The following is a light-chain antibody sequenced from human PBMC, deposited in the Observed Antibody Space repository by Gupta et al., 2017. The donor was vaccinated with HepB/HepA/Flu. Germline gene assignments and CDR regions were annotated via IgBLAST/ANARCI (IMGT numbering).Light chain of an antibody. J-gene: IGLJ2*01. CDR1: NSDVGGYNY. CDR3: SSYSSGSTLVL. V-gene: IGLV2-14*03. CDR2: DVS. Sequence: QSALTQPAPVSGSPGQSITVSCTGTNSDVGGYNYVSWYQQHPGKAPKLVIFDVSARPSGVSNRFSGSKSGNTASLSISGLQAEDEAVYYCSSYSSGSTLVLFGGGTKLTVL.